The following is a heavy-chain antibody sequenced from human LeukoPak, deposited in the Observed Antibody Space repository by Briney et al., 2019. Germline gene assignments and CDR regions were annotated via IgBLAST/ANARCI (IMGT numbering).Heavy chain of an antibody. Sequence: SETLSLTCSVSGGPVYTSDYYWGWIRQSPGKGLEWIGDVFHTGKTNYNPSLRGRVTISINTSKNQFSLKLASVTAADTAVYYCARIFDSWGQGTLVTVSS. CDR3: ARIFDS. V-gene: IGHV4-39*07. J-gene: IGHJ4*02. CDR2: VFHTGKT. CDR1: GGPVYTSDYY.